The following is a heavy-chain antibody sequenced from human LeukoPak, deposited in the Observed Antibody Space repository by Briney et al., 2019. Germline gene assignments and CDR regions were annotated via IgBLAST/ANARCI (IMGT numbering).Heavy chain of an antibody. CDR2: IYSDDTT. CDR1: GFIVSTSY. J-gene: IGHJ4*02. D-gene: IGHD5-12*01. V-gene: IGHV3-66*01. Sequence: PGGSLRLSCATSGFIVSTSYLSWVRQAPGKGLEWFSVIYSDDTTYYADSVKGRFTISRDNSKNTLFLQMNSLRAEDTAVYYCARWVVATMFVYWGQGTLVTVSS. CDR3: ARWVVATMFVY.